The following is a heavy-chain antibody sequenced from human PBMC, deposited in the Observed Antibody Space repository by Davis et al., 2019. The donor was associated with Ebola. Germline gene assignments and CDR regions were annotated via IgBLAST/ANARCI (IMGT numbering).Heavy chain of an antibody. Sequence: AASVKVSCKASGYTFTSYYMHWVRHAPGQGLEWMGIINPSDGNTNYAQKFQGRVTMTRDTSTTTVYMELSSLRSEDTAVYYCARDGTGHSSNLGRFRDHPFDLWGQGTMVTVSS. CDR2: INPSDGNT. CDR3: ARDGTGHSSNLGRFRDHPFDL. V-gene: IGHV1-46*01. D-gene: IGHD4-11*01. CDR1: GYTFTSYY. J-gene: IGHJ3*01.